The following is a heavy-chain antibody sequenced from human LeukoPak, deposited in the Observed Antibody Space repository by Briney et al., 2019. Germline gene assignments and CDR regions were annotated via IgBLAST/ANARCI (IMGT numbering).Heavy chain of an antibody. CDR2: INHSGSI. J-gene: IGHJ4*02. CDR1: VGSFSDYY. Sequence: PSETLSLTCAVYVGSFSDYYWSWIRQPPGKGLEWIGEINHSGSINYNPSLKSRVTISVDTSKNQFSLRLSSVTAADTALYYCARHILDGDNGSKGFDVWGQGILVTVSS. V-gene: IGHV4-34*01. CDR3: ARHILDGDNGSKGFDV. D-gene: IGHD2-21*02.